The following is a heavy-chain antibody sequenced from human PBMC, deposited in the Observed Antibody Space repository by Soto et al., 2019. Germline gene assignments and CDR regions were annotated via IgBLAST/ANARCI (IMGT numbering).Heavy chain of an antibody. Sequence: GGSLRLSCAASGFTFSSYGMHWVRQASGKGLEWVAVIWYDGSNKYYADSVKGRFTISRDNSKNTLYLQMNSLRAEDTAVYYCARGRNTYYYYMDVWGKGTTVTVSS. V-gene: IGHV3-33*08. D-gene: IGHD3-3*01. J-gene: IGHJ6*03. CDR2: IWYDGSNK. CDR1: GFTFSSYG. CDR3: ARGRNTYYYYMDV.